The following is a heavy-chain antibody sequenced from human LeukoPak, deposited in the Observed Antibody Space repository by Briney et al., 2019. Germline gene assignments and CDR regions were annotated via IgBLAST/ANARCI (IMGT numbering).Heavy chain of an antibody. Sequence: GRSLRLSCVASGFTFKYHAINWVRQAPGKGLEWVAFISNDGTNTYYADSMKGRFTISRDDSKNILYLQMNSLRADDTAVYYCARDSYSSTWSSYYHYYAVDLWGPGTTVTVSS. CDR1: GFTFKYHA. V-gene: IGHV3-30-3*01. J-gene: IGHJ6*02. CDR3: ARDSYSSTWSSYYHYYAVDL. CDR2: ISNDGTNT. D-gene: IGHD6-13*01.